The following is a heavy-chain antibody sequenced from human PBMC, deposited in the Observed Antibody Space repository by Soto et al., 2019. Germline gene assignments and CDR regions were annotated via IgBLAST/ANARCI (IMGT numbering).Heavy chain of an antibody. CDR1: GFSLSSSGVG. CDR2: IYWADDK. Sequence: QITLKESGPTLVKPTQTLTLTCIFSGFSLSSSGVGVGWIRQPPGKALEGLTFIYWADDKRYSPSLKSRLTITRYTSKNQVVLTPTNMEPVDTATYDSARLVVAGITYYFDPWGQGTLLTVSS. J-gene: IGHJ4*02. V-gene: IGHV2-5*02. D-gene: IGHD2-15*01. CDR3: ARLVVAGITYYFDP.